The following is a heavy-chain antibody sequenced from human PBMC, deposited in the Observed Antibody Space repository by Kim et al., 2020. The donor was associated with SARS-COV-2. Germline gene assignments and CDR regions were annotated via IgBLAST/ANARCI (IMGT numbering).Heavy chain of an antibody. Sequence: STIYAGSVKGRFTISRNNSKTPPCLQLNSLRAEDKALYYCARESSRRDDYWGQGTLVTVSS. CDR3: ARESSRRDDY. D-gene: IGHD2-2*01. J-gene: IGHJ4*02. V-gene: IGHV3-23*01. CDR2: ST.